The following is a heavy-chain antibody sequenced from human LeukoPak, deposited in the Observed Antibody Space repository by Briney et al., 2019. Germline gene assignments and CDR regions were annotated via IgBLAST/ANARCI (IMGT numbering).Heavy chain of an antibody. D-gene: IGHD1-26*01. CDR3: ARESTVGPIQTDALDI. J-gene: IGHJ3*02. V-gene: IGHV3-74*01. CDR1: GFTFSTYW. CDR2: INNEETAT. Sequence: PGGSLRLSCAASGFTFSTYWMHWVRQAPGKWLVWVSRINNEETATNYADSVQGRFTISRDNANNMLYLQMDSLRAEDTAVYYCARESTVGPIQTDALDIWGQGTMVTVSS.